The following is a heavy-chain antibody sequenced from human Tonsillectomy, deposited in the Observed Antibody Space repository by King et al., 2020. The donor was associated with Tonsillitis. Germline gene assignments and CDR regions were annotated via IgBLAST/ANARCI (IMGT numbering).Heavy chain of an antibody. D-gene: IGHD3-22*01. J-gene: IGHJ3*01. CDR3: ASYSDGSAYNDAFDL. CDR1: GFTFSNYC. CDR2: IKQFGTEK. Sequence: VQLVESGGGLVHPGGSLRLSCAASGFTFSNYCMSWVRQAPGKGLEWVATIKQFGTEKYYVDSVKGRFTISRDNAKNSLYLQMNSLRAEDTAVYYCASYSDGSAYNDAFDLWGQGTMVTVSS. V-gene: IGHV3-7*03.